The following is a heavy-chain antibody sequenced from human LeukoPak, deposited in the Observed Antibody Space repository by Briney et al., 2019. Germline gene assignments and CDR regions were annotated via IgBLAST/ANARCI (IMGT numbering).Heavy chain of an antibody. J-gene: IGHJ5*02. D-gene: IGHD6-13*01. Sequence: ASVKVSCKASGYTFTSYGISWVRQAPGQGLEWMGIINPSGGSTSYAQKFQGRVTMTRDTSTSTVYMELSSLRSEDTAVYYCARSFVPYDSNFWYGFDPWGQGTLVTVSS. CDR2: INPSGGST. CDR3: ARSFVPYDSNFWYGFDP. CDR1: GYTFTSYG. V-gene: IGHV1-46*01.